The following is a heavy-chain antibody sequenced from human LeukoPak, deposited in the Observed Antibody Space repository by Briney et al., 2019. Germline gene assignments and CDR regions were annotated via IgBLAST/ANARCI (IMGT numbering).Heavy chain of an antibody. V-gene: IGHV4-59*01. Sequence: SGTLSLTCAVSGGSISSYYWSWIRQPPGKGLEWIGYIYYSGSTNYNPSLKSRVTMSVDTSKNQFSLKLSSVTAADTAVYYCARVDYDSSGYSDYWGQGTLVTVSS. J-gene: IGHJ4*02. CDR2: IYYSGST. D-gene: IGHD3-22*01. CDR1: GGSISSYY. CDR3: ARVDYDSSGYSDY.